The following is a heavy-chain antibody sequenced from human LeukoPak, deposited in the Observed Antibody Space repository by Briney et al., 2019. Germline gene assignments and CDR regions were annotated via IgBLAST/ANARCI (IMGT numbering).Heavy chain of an antibody. D-gene: IGHD3-16*01. V-gene: IGHV1-18*01. Sequence: ASVKVSCKASGYTFTSYGISWVRQAPGQGLEWMGWISAYNGNTNYAQKLQGRVTMTTDTSTSTAHMELRSLRSDDTAVYYCARDRRGYGMDVWGQGTTVTVSS. CDR1: GYTFTSYG. CDR3: ARDRRGYGMDV. J-gene: IGHJ6*02. CDR2: ISAYNGNT.